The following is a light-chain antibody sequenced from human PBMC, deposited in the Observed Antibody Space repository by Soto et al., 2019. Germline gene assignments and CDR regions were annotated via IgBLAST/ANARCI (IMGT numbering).Light chain of an antibody. Sequence: ETVLTQSPATLSLSPGERATLSCRASQNIRDYLIWYQQKPGQAPRLLIYDASSRATGVPARFSGSGFVTDFTLTINNLEPEDFAVYYCQQRGNWPLTFGGGTKVEI. CDR2: DAS. CDR3: QQRGNWPLT. J-gene: IGKJ4*01. CDR1: QNIRDY. V-gene: IGKV3-11*01.